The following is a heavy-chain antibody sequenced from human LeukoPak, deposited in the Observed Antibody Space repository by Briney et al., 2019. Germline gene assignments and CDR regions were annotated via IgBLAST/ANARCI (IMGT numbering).Heavy chain of an antibody. CDR2: IYYTGST. Sequence: PSETLSLTCAVSGDSISSDYWSWVRQPPGKGLEWIGYIYYTGSTNYNPSLKSRVTISVDTSKNQFSLKLSSVTAADTAVYYCARGYYDFWSGYFPAPDYWGQGTLVAVSS. J-gene: IGHJ4*02. V-gene: IGHV4-59*01. CDR3: ARGYYDFWSGYFPAPDY. D-gene: IGHD3-3*01. CDR1: GDSISSDY.